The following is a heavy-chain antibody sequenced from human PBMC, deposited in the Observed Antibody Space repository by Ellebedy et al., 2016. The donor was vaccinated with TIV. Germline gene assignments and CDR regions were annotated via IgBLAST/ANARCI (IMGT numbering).Heavy chain of an antibody. J-gene: IGHJ4*02. CDR2: IDPSDSYT. D-gene: IGHD5/OR15-5a*01. CDR3: ALYVATACDY. V-gene: IGHV5-10-1*01. Sequence: GESLKISCKGSGYSFTSYWISWVRQMPGKGLEWMGRIDPSDSYTNNSPSFQGHVTISADKSISTAYLQWSSLKASDTAMYYCALYVATACDYWGQGTLVTVSS. CDR1: GYSFTSYW.